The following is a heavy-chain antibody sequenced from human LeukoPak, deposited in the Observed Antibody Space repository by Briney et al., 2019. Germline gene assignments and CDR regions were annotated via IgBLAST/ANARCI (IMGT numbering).Heavy chain of an antibody. D-gene: IGHD4-11*01. V-gene: IGHV4-59*08. CDR2: IYYSGST. J-gene: IGHJ3*02. CDR1: GGSISSYY. CDR3: ASPRTTGRAFDI. Sequence: SSETLSLTCTVSGGSISSYYWSWIRQPPGKGLEWIGYIYYSGSTNYNPSLKSRVTISVDTSKNQFSLKLSSVTAADTAVYYCASPRTTGRAFDIWGQGTMVTVSS.